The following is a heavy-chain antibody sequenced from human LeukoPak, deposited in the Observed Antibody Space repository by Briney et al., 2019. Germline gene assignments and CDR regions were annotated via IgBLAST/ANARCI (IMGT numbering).Heavy chain of an antibody. Sequence: SETLSLTCTVSGGSISSSSYYWGWIRQPPGKGLEWIGSIYYSGSTYYNPSLKSRVTISVDTSKNQFSLEMSSVTAADTAVYYCVRHVLFYYYYYMDVWGTGTTVTVSS. CDR2: IYYSGST. V-gene: IGHV4-39*01. CDR1: GGSISSSSYY. J-gene: IGHJ6*03. D-gene: IGHD3-10*01. CDR3: VRHVLFYYYYYMDV.